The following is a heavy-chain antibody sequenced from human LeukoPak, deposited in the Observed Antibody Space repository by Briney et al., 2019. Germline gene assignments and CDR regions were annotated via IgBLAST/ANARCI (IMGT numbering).Heavy chain of an antibody. CDR1: GFTFSTYW. CDR3: ARVFGWYMDV. CDR2: IKEDGSEK. D-gene: IGHD3-10*01. V-gene: IGHV3-7*01. Sequence: GGSLRLSCGASGFTFSTYWMSWVRQAPGKGLEWVANIKEDGSEKNHVDSLKGRFTISRDNAKNSLYLQMNSLRAEDTAVYYCARVFGWYMDVWGKGTTVTVSS. J-gene: IGHJ6*03.